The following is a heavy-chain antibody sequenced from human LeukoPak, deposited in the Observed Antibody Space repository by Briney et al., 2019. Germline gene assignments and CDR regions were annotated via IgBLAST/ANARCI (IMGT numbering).Heavy chain of an antibody. CDR2: INPDSGAT. J-gene: IGHJ4*02. V-gene: IGHV1-2*02. CDR1: GYTFTGDY. Sequence: ASVKVSCKASGYTFTGDYMHWVRQAPRQELEWLGWINPDSGATNYAQRFQGRVTMTRDTSISTAYMELSRLRSDDTALYYCARSEMADYWGQGTLVTVSS. D-gene: IGHD1-14*01. CDR3: ARSEMADY.